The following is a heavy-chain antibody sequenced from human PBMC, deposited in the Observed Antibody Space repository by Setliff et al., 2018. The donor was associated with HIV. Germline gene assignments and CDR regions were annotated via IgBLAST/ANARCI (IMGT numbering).Heavy chain of an antibody. D-gene: IGHD3-22*01. J-gene: IGHJ5*01. Sequence: GGSLRLSCAASGFTFTNYWMSWVRQSPGKGLEWVANIHKDGSEKYYVDSVKGRFTISRDNTKSSLYLQMNSLRAEDTAFYYCAKGSHPDYDSSVYDSWGQGTLVTVSS. CDR1: GFTFTNYW. V-gene: IGHV3-7*01. CDR2: IHKDGSEK. CDR3: AKGSHPDYDSSVYDS.